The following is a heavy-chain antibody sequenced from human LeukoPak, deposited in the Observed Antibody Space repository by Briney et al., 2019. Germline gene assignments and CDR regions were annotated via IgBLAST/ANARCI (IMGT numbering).Heavy chain of an antibody. CDR2: IKQDGSGK. CDR3: ARDTPHGQLWLD. D-gene: IGHD5-18*01. Sequence: GGSLRLSCAASGFTFSSYWMSWVRQAPGKGLEWVANIKQDGSGKYYVDSVKGRFTISRDNAKNSLYLQMNSLGAEDTAVYYCARDTPHGQLWLDWGQGTLVTVSS. CDR1: GFTFSSYW. V-gene: IGHV3-7*01. J-gene: IGHJ4*02.